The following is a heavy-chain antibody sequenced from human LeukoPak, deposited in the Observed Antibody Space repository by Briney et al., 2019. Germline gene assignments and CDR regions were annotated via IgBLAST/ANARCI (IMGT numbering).Heavy chain of an antibody. J-gene: IGHJ4*02. CDR1: GGSFSGYY. D-gene: IGHD4-17*01. CDR3: ARGPDDYGDPYHY. Sequence: PSETLSLTCAVYGGSFSGYYWSWIRQPPGKGLEWIGEINHSGSTNYNPSLKSRVTISVDTSKNQFSLKLSSVTAADTAVYYCARGPDDYGDPYHYWGQGTLVTVSS. V-gene: IGHV4-34*01. CDR2: INHSGST.